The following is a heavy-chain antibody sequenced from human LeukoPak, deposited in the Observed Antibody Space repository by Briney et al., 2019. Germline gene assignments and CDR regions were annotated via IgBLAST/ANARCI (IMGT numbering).Heavy chain of an antibody. CDR1: GFTFSGSA. D-gene: IGHD6-19*01. Sequence: QPGGSLKLSCAASGFTFSGSAMHWVRQASGKGLEWVGRIRSKANSYATAYAESVKGRFTISRDDSKNTAYLQMNSLKTEDTAVYYCGFRQWLEYWGQGTLVTVSS. J-gene: IGHJ4*02. V-gene: IGHV3-73*01. CDR2: IRSKANSYAT. CDR3: GFRQWLEY.